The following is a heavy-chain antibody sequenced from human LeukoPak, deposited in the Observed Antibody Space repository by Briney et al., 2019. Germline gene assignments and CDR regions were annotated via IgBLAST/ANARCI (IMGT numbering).Heavy chain of an antibody. J-gene: IGHJ4*02. D-gene: IGHD4-17*01. CDR3: ARGGPTVTNEFDY. CDR2: IYYSGST. V-gene: IGHV4-59*01. Sequence: SETLSLTCTVSGGCISSYYWSWIRQPPGKGLEWIGYIYYSGSTNYNPSLKSRVTISVDTSKNQFSLKLSSVTAADTAVYYCARGGPTVTNEFDYWGQGTLVTVSS. CDR1: GGCISSYY.